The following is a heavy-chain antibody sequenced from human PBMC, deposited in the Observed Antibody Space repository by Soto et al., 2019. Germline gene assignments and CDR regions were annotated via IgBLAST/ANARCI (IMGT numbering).Heavy chain of an antibody. V-gene: IGHV1-2*02. CDR3: ARLSFYDFWSDPYGMDV. J-gene: IGHJ6*02. CDR1: GYTFTGYY. CDR2: INPNSGGT. Sequence: ASVKVSCKASGYTFTGYYMHWVRQAPGQGLEWMGWINPNSGGTNYAQKFQGRVTMTRDTSISTAYMELSRLRSDDTAVYYCARLSFYDFWSDPYGMDVWGQGTTVTV. D-gene: IGHD3-3*01.